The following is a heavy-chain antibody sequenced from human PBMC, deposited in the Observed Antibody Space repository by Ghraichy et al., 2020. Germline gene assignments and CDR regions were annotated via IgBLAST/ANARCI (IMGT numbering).Heavy chain of an antibody. V-gene: IGHV3-7*01. CDR2: MKLDGSEG. CDR1: GFTFSTYW. CDR3: ARDLLP. J-gene: IGHJ4*02. Sequence: GESLNISCAASGFTFSTYWMTWVRQAPGKGLEWVANMKLDGSEGYYVDSVRGRFTISRDNAKNSLYLQMNSLRAEDTAVYYCARDLLPRGQGTLVTVSS.